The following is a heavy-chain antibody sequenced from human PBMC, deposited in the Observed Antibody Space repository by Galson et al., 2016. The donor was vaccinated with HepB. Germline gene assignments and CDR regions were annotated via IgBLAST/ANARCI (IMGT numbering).Heavy chain of an antibody. CDR1: GFTFSDYA. V-gene: IGHV3-30-3*01. CDR2: ISDDGTKK. CDR3: TRDYGSNWNPSAYYFDY. D-gene: IGHD6-13*01. J-gene: IGHJ4*02. Sequence: SLRLSCAASGFTFSDYAMNWVRQAPGKGLEWLTVISDDGTKKDYADSVKGRFTISRDNSKNTVYLQMNSLRGEDTSVYYCTRDYGSNWNPSAYYFDYWGQGTLVTVSS.